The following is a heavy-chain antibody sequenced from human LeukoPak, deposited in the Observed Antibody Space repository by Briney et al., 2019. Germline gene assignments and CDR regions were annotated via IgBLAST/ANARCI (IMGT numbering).Heavy chain of an antibody. D-gene: IGHD6-19*01. CDR3: AKGSYSSGWYGSNFDS. J-gene: IGHJ4*02. CDR1: GVTVSNNF. Sequence: GGSLRLSCAASGVTVSNNFMLWVRQAPGKGLEWVSLIYSGGGTHYADSVKGRFTISRDNSNNTLYLQMSSLRAEDTALYSCAKGSYSSGWYGSNFDSWGQGTLVTVSS. V-gene: IGHV3-66*01. CDR2: IYSGGGT.